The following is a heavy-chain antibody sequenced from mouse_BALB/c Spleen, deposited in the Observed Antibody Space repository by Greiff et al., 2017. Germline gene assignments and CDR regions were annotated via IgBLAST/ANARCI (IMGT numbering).Heavy chain of an antibody. CDR1: GFSLTSYG. D-gene: IGHD1-1*01. Sequence: VQLVESGPGLVAPSQSLSITCTVSGFSLTSYGVHWVRQPPGKGLEWLGVIWAGGSTNYNSALMSRLSISKDNSKSQVFLKMNSLQTDDTAMYYCAREPRYGYGSRRAMDYWGQGTSVTVSS. J-gene: IGHJ4*01. CDR2: IWAGGST. V-gene: IGHV2-9*02. CDR3: AREPRYGYGSRRAMDY.